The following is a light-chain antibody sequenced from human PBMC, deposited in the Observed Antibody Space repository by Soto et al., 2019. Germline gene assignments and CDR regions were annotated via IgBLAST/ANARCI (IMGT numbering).Light chain of an antibody. CDR1: QTISSW. CDR2: AAS. Sequence: IQMTQSPSSLSSSFGDRVTITCRASQTISSWLAWYQQKPGKAPKLLIYAASSLQSGVPSRFSGIGSGTDFTLTISSMKPEYVATDYCQPSYSTITFGQGTRLEIK. V-gene: IGKV1-39*01. J-gene: IGKJ5*01. CDR3: QPSYSTIT.